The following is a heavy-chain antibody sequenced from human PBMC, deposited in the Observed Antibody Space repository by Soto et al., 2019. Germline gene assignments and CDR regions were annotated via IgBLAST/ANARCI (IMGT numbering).Heavy chain of an antibody. V-gene: IGHV1-46*01. Sequence: QVQLVQSGAEVKKPGASVKVSCKASGYTFTSYYMHWVRQAPGQGLEWMGIINPSGGSTSYAQKFQGRVTMTRDTSTSTVYMELSSLGSEDTAVYYCARATGHPSTVVAATPGHFDYWGQGTLVTVSS. CDR1: GYTFTSYY. CDR3: ARATGHPSTVVAATPGHFDY. D-gene: IGHD2-15*01. J-gene: IGHJ4*02. CDR2: INPSGGST.